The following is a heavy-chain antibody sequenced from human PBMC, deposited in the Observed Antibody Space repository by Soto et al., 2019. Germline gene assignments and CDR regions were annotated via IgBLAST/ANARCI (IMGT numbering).Heavy chain of an antibody. CDR1: GGTFSSYA. V-gene: IGHV1-69*13. D-gene: IGHD2-15*01. Sequence: SVKVSCKASGGTFSSYAISWVRQAPGQGLEWMGGIIPIFGTANYAQKFQGRVTITADESTSTAYMELSSLRSEDTAVYYCATRRAYCSGGSRYSPFDYWGQGTLVTVSS. J-gene: IGHJ4*02. CDR3: ATRRAYCSGGSRYSPFDY. CDR2: IIPIFGTA.